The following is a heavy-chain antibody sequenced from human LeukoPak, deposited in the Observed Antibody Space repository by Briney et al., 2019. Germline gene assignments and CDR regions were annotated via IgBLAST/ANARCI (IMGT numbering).Heavy chain of an antibody. CDR1: GFTFSDSW. CDR3: ARGGGYSERFDY. Sequence: GGSLRLSCAPSGFTFSDSWMTWVRQPPAKGLHWVATRKFDGAEKQYVASVRGRFTISRANAENSMFLRMESLSPEDTAVYYCARGGGYSERFDYWGQGTLVTVSS. CDR2: RKFDGAEK. J-gene: IGHJ4*02. V-gene: IGHV3-7*01. D-gene: IGHD1-26*01.